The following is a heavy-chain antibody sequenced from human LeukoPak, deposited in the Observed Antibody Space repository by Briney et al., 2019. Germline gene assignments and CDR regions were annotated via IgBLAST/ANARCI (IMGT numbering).Heavy chain of an antibody. CDR2: IYYSGST. J-gene: IGHJ4*02. D-gene: IGHD3-22*01. CDR3: ARSARFYYYDSSGYYVD. V-gene: IGHV4-59*01. Sequence: SETLSLTCTVSGGSISSYYWSWIRQPPGKGLEWIGCIYYSGSTNYNPSLKSRVTISVDTSKNQFSLKLSSVTAADTAVYYCARSARFYYYDSSGYYVDWGQGTLVTVSS. CDR1: GGSISSYY.